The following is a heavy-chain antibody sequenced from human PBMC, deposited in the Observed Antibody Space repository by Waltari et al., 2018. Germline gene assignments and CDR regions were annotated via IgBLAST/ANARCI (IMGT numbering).Heavy chain of an antibody. CDR3: TAGGSGSPFDY. Sequence: QVQLVQSGAEVKKPGSSVKVSCKASGGTFSSYAISWVRQAPGQGLEWMGGIIPIFGTANYAQKFQGRLTITADKSTSTAYMDLTSLRSEDTAVYYCTAGGSGSPFDYWGQGTLVTVSS. CDR2: IIPIFGTA. D-gene: IGHD6-19*01. J-gene: IGHJ4*02. CDR1: GGTFSSYA. V-gene: IGHV1-69*14.